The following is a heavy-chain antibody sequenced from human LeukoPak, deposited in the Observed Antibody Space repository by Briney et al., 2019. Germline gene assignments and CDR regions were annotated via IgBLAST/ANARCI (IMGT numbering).Heavy chain of an antibody. CDR1: GFTFGDYA. CDR2: IRSKAYGGTT. D-gene: IGHD6-13*01. CDR3: TRVGGRGVYYFDY. J-gene: IGHJ4*02. Sequence: GGSLRLSCTASGFTFGDYAMNWVRQAPGKGLEWVGFIRSKAYGGTTEYAASVKGRFTISRDDSKSIAYLQMNSLKTEDTAVYYCTRVGGRGVYYFDYWGQGTLVTVSS. V-gene: IGHV3-49*04.